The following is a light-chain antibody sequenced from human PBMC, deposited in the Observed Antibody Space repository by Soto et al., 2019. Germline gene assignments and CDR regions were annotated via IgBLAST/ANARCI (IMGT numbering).Light chain of an antibody. Sequence: EIVMTQSPVTLSVSPGERVTLSCRASQSVSSNLAWYQQKLGQAPRLLIYGASTRATDIPPRFSGSESGTEFTLTISSLQSEDFAIYYCQQYNNWPRTFGQGTKVDIK. CDR1: QSVSSN. V-gene: IGKV3-15*01. J-gene: IGKJ1*01. CDR2: GAS. CDR3: QQYNNWPRT.